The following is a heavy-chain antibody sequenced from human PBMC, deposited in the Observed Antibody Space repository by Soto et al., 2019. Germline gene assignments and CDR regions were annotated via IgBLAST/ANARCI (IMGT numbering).Heavy chain of an antibody. CDR1: GGTFSSYA. D-gene: IGHD1-26*01. CDR2: IIPISGTA. J-gene: IGHJ4*02. CDR3: ARAPGGSFPFDY. V-gene: IGHV1-69*13. Sequence: GASVKVSCKASGGTFSSYAISWVRQAPGQGLEWMGGIIPISGTANYAQKFQGRVTITADESTSTADMELSSLRSEDTAVYYCARAPGGSFPFDYWGQGTLVTVSS.